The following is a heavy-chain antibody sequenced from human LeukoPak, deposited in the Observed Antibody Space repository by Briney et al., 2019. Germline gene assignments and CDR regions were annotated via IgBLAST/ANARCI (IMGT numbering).Heavy chain of an antibody. V-gene: IGHV4-39*07. CDR1: GGSISSSSYY. J-gene: IGHJ6*03. CDR2: IYYSGST. CDR3: ARDRRAAMVDYSYSYMDV. D-gene: IGHD5-18*01. Sequence: SETLSLTCTVSGGSISSSSYYWGWIRQPPGKGLEWIGSIYYSGSTYYNPSLKSRVTISVDTSKNQFSLKLTSVTAADTAVYYCARDRRAAMVDYSYSYMDVWGKGTTVTVSS.